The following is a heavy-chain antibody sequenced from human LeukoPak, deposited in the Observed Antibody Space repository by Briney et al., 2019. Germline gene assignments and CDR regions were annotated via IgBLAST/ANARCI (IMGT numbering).Heavy chain of an antibody. V-gene: IGHV1-2*02. Sequence: ASVKVSCKASGYTFTGYYMHWVRQAPGQGLEWMGWINPNSGGTNYAQKFQGRVTMTRDTSISTAYMELSSLRSEDTAVYYCARDSGVTAIIARYYYYMDVWGKGTTVTVSS. D-gene: IGHD2-21*02. CDR2: INPNSGGT. CDR3: ARDSGVTAIIARYYYYMDV. J-gene: IGHJ6*03. CDR1: GYTFTGYY.